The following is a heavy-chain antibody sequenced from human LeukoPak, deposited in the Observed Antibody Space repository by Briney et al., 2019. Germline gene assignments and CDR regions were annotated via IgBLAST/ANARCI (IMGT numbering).Heavy chain of an antibody. CDR2: IDPSDSYT. D-gene: IGHD3-10*01. V-gene: IGHV5-10-1*01. CDR3: ARVRLWFGEPSHFDY. J-gene: IGHJ4*02. CDR1: GYSFTSYW. Sequence: GESLEICCKGSGYSFTSYWISWVRQMPGKGLEWMGRIDPSDSYTNYSPSFQGHVTISADKSISTAYLQWSSLKASDTAMYYCARVRLWFGEPSHFDYWGQGTLVTVSS.